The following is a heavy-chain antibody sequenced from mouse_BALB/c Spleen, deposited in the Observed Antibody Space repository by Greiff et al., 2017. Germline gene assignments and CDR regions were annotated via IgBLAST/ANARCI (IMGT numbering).Heavy chain of an antibody. V-gene: IGHV1-82*01. Sequence: QVQLQQSGAELVRPGSSVKISCKASGYAFSSSWMNWVKQRPGQGLEWIGRIYPGDGDTNYNGKFKGKATLTADKSSSTAYMQLSSLTSVDSAVYFCARSMVTTDYFDYWGQGTTLTVSS. J-gene: IGHJ2*01. CDR3: ARSMVTTDYFDY. D-gene: IGHD2-3*01. CDR1: GYAFSSSW. CDR2: IYPGDGDT.